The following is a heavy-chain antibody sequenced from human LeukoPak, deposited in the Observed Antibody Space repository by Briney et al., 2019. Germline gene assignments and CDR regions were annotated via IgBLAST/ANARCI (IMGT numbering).Heavy chain of an antibody. CDR2: INPSGGST. V-gene: IGHV1-46*01. D-gene: IGHD6-19*01. CDR1: GYTFTSYY. CDR3: AMGVGAPEDLAVAADFDY. Sequence: ASVKVSCKASGYTFTSYYMHWVRQAPGQGLEWMGIINPSGGSTSYAQKFQGRVTMTRDKSTSTAYMELSSLRSEDTAVYYCAMGVGAPEDLAVAADFDYWGQGTLVTVSS. J-gene: IGHJ4*02.